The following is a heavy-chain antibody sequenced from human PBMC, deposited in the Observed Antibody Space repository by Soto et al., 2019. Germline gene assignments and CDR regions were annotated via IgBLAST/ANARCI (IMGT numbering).Heavy chain of an antibody. Sequence: PGESLTISCTGIGYAFTSYWIAWVRQMPGKGLEWVGIIYPGDSDTRYSPSFQGQVTISVDNSITTAYLQWSSLKASDTAMYYCARGYCTTTICDPWFDPWGQGTLVTVSS. V-gene: IGHV5-51*01. CDR2: IYPGDSDT. J-gene: IGHJ5*02. CDR1: GYAFTSYW. D-gene: IGHD2-2*01. CDR3: ARGYCTTTICDPWFDP.